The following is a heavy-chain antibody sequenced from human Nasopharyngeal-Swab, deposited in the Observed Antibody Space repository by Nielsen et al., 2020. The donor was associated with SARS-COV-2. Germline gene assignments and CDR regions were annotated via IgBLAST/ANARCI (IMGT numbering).Heavy chain of an antibody. V-gene: IGHV3-7*01. CDR2: IKQDGSEK. CDR1: GFTFSSYW. D-gene: IGHD3-3*01. CDR3: ARESGLRFFDYYYYYYMDV. J-gene: IGHJ6*03. Sequence: GESLKISCAASGFTFSSYWMSWVRQAPGKGLEWVANIKQDGSEKYYVDSVKGRFTISRDNAKNSLYLQMNSLRAEDTAVYYCARESGLRFFDYYYYYYMDVWGKGTTVTVSS.